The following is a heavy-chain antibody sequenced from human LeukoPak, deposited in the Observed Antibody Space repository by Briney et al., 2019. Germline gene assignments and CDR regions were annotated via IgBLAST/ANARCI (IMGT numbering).Heavy chain of an antibody. V-gene: IGHV4-39*07. J-gene: IGHJ4*02. D-gene: IGHD6-19*01. CDR3: ARGRRQWLNDY. CDR1: GGSISSSSYY. Sequence: SETLSLTCTVSGGSISSSSYYWGWIRQPPGKGLEWIGSIYYSGSTYYNPSLKSRVTISVDTSKNQFSLKLSSVTAADTAVYYCARGRRQWLNDYWGQGTLVTVSS. CDR2: IYYSGST.